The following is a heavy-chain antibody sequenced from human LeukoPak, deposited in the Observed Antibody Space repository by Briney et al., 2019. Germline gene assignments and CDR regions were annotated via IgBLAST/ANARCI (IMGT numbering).Heavy chain of an antibody. CDR2: IYYSGST. D-gene: IGHD1-26*01. J-gene: IGHJ4*02. CDR3: ARGGATLDY. Sequence: SETLSLTCTVSGGSINSYYWSWIRQPPGKGLEWIGFIYYSGSTNYNPSFKSRVTISVDTSKNHFSLKLSSVTAADTAVYYCARGGATLDYWGQGTLVTVSS. V-gene: IGHV4-59*01. CDR1: GGSINSYY.